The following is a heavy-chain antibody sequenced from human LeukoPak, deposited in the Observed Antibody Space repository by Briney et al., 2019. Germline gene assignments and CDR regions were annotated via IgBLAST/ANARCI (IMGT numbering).Heavy chain of an antibody. V-gene: IGHV3-21*01. D-gene: IGHD6-13*01. Sequence: ETLSLTCAVSGGSITNNNWWSWVRQPPGKGLEWVSSISSSSSYIYYADSVKGRFTISRDNAKNSLYLQMNSLRAEDTAVYYCARDVSPIAAAGVGYWGQGTLVTVSS. CDR1: GGSITNNNW. CDR3: ARDVSPIAAAGVGY. CDR2: ISSSSSYI. J-gene: IGHJ4*02.